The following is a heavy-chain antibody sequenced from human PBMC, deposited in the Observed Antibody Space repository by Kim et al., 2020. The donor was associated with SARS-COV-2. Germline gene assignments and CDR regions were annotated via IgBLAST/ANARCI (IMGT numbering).Heavy chain of an antibody. CDR2: IYPGDSDT. Sequence: GESLKISCKGSGYSFTSYWIGWVRQMPGKGLEWMGIIYPGDSDTRYSPSFQGQVTISADKSISTAYLQWSSLKASDTAMYYCARREYSSSWYGLSWYFDLWGRGTLVTVSS. J-gene: IGHJ2*01. CDR1: GYSFTSYW. CDR3: ARREYSSSWYGLSWYFDL. V-gene: IGHV5-51*01. D-gene: IGHD6-13*01.